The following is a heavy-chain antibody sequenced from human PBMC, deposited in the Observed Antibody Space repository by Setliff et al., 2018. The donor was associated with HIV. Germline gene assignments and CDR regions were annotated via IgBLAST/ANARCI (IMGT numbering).Heavy chain of an antibody. Sequence: GASVKVSCKASGYSFTTNYMHWVRQAPGQGLEWMGIINPSNDATTYAQKFKGRVTMVSDTSTSTVYMGLRTLRSEDTAVYYCAREHGTSSLKDWGQGTLVTVSS. CDR2: INPSNDAT. CDR1: GYSFTTNY. CDR3: AREHGTSSLKD. V-gene: IGHV1-46*01. D-gene: IGHD6-6*01. J-gene: IGHJ4*02.